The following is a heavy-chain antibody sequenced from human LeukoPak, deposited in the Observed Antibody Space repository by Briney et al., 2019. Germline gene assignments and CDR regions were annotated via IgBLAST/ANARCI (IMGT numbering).Heavy chain of an antibody. J-gene: IGHJ5*02. D-gene: IGHD6-6*01. V-gene: IGHV1-2*02. CDR3: ARGAYSSSAWFDP. Sequence: ASLKVSCKASGYTFTGYYMQWVRQAPGQGVECMGWINPNSGGTNYAQKFQGRVTMTRDTSISTAYMELSRLRSDDTAVYYCARGAYSSSAWFDPWGQGTLVTVSS. CDR1: GYTFTGYY. CDR2: INPNSGGT.